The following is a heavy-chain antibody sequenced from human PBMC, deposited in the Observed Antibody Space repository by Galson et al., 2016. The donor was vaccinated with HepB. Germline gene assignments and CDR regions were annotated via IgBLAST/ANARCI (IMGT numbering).Heavy chain of an antibody. Sequence: SLRLSCAASGFSFSSHPMHWGRQAPGTGLEYVSGITTNGDDTKYADSVKGSFNIFRDNSKNTLYLQTRSLRAEDTAVYYCVKSNLAATGCFSGMDVWGQGTTVTVSS. CDR2: ITTNGDDT. J-gene: IGHJ6*02. V-gene: IGHV3-64D*06. D-gene: IGHD6-13*01. CDR3: VKSNLAATGCFSGMDV. CDR1: GFSFSSHP.